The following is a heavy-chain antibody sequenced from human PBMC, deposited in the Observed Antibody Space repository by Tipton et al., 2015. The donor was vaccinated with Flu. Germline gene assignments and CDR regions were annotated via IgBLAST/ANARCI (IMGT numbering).Heavy chain of an antibody. Sequence: QLVQSGVEVKKPGASVKVSCRASGYTFCNYGITWVRQAPGQGLEWMGWISGYDGDTNYAEKLQGRVTMTTDTSTNTAYMELRSLKSDDTAMYYCARDRGSYNIHLEYHYYYGMDVWGQGTTVTVSS. CDR3: ARDRGSYNIHLEYHYYYGMDV. D-gene: IGHD1-26*01. J-gene: IGHJ6*02. CDR2: ISGYDGDT. CDR1: GYTFCNYG. V-gene: IGHV1-18*01.